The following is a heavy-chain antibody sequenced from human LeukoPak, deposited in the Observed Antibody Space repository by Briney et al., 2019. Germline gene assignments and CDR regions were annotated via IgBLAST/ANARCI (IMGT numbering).Heavy chain of an antibody. CDR1: GFTFSSYA. CDR2: ISYDGSNK. J-gene: IGHJ3*02. Sequence: GRSLRLSCAASGFTFSSYAMHWVRQAPGKGLEWVAVISYDGSNKYYADSVKGRFTISRDNSKNTLYLQTNSLRPEDTAVYYCARDNPFFDIWGQGTMVTVSS. V-gene: IGHV3-30*04. CDR3: ARDNPFFDI.